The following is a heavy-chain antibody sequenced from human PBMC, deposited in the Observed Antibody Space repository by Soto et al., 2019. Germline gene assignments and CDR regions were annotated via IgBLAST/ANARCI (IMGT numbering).Heavy chain of an antibody. V-gene: IGHV1-18*04. Sequence: ASVKVSCKASGYTFTSYGISWVRQAPGQGLEWMGWISAYNGNTNYAQKLQGRVTMTTDTSTSTAYMELRSLRSDDTAVYYCARFLTNDYYYGMDVWGQGTTVTVSS. CDR1: GYTFTSYG. J-gene: IGHJ6*02. CDR3: ARFLTNDYYYGMDV. D-gene: IGHD7-27*01. CDR2: ISAYNGNT.